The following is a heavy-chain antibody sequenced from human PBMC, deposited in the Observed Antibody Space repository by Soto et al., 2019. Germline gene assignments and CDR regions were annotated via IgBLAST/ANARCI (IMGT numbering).Heavy chain of an antibody. CDR1: GFTFVMYA. V-gene: IGHV1-3*01. CDR2: INAGNGHT. CDR3: ARAGWFAEGYFDF. D-gene: IGHD3-10*01. Sequence: ASVKVSCKASGFTFVMYAIHWVRQAPGQGLEWMAWINAGNGHTTYSQKFQDRVTITRDTSARTVYMELRSLRFEDTATYYCARAGWFAEGYFDFWGQGTPVTAPQ. J-gene: IGHJ4*02.